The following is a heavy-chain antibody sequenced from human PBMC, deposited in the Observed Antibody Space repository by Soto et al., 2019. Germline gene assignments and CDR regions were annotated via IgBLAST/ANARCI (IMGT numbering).Heavy chain of an antibody. CDR2: IYYSGST. V-gene: IGHV4-31*03. CDR3: ARDRIGGTANWFDP. D-gene: IGHD1-1*01. Sequence: PSETLSLTCTVSGGSISSGGYYWSWIRQHPGKGLEWIGYIYYSGSTYYNPSLKSRVTISVDTSKNQFSLKLSSVTAADTAVYYCARDRIGGTANWFDPWGQGTLVTVSS. J-gene: IGHJ5*02. CDR1: GGSISSGGYY.